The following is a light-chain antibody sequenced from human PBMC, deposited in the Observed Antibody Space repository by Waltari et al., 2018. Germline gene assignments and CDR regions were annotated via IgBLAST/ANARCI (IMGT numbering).Light chain of an antibody. CDR3: QQHGTLPAT. V-gene: IGKV3-20*01. CDR1: QSVGSSS. CDR2: RAS. J-gene: IGKJ1*01. Sequence: EIVLTQSPGTASLSPGDRVTLSCRASQSVGSSSLAWYQQKPGQAPRLVIYRASRRATVIPDRFSGSGSVTDFSLTISRMEPEDFAVYYCQQHGTLPATFGQGTKVEIK.